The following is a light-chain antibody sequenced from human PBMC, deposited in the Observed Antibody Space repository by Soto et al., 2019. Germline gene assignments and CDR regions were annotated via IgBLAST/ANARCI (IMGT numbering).Light chain of an antibody. Sequence: EIVLTQSPPTLSLSPGERATLSCRASQSVSSYLAWYQQKPGQAPRLLIYDASNRATGIPARFSGSRSGTDFTLTISSLEPEDFAVYYCQQRSIWPLTFGGGTKVEIK. CDR2: DAS. V-gene: IGKV3-11*01. CDR3: QQRSIWPLT. J-gene: IGKJ4*01. CDR1: QSVSSY.